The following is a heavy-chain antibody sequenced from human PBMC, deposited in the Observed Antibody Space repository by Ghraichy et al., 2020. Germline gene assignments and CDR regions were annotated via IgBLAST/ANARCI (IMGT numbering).Heavy chain of an antibody. CDR2: IKQDGSEK. Sequence: GGSLRLSCAASGFTFTSFWMTWVRQAPGKGLEWVANIKQDGSEKCYVDPVKGRFTISRDNVKNSLYLQMDSLRVEDTAVYYCGRHKNAAVDYWGQGTLVTVSS. CDR1: GFTFTSFW. J-gene: IGHJ4*02. V-gene: IGHV3-7*01. CDR3: GRHKNAAVDY. D-gene: IGHD6-13*01.